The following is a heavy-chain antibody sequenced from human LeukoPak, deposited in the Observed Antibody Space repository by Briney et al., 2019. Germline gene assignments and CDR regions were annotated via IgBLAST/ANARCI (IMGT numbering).Heavy chain of an antibody. V-gene: IGHV3-11*01. CDR1: GFMFSDYY. Sequence: ESGGSLRLSCAASGFMFSDYYIFWIRQAPGKGLEWVSYISSSGRTIYYADSVKGRFTVSRDNAKNSLYLQMNNLRVEDTAIYYCAGGTGFIIKDWGQGTLVTVSS. CDR2: ISSSGRTI. D-gene: IGHD3-9*01. J-gene: IGHJ4*02. CDR3: AGGTGFIIKD.